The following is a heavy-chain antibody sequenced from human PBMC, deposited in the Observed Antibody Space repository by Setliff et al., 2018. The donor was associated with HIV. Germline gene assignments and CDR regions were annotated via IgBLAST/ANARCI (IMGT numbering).Heavy chain of an antibody. CDR2: ISGSGANT. Sequence: GGSLRLSCAASGFTFSSYTMSWVRQAPGKGLEWVSGISGSGANTYHADSVKGRFTISRDNSKNTLYLQMNSLRADDTAVYYCARPPRGGPGFSYWGQGTLFTVSS. CDR3: ARPPRGGPGFSY. D-gene: IGHD3-10*01. J-gene: IGHJ4*02. CDR1: GFTFSSYT. V-gene: IGHV3-23*01.